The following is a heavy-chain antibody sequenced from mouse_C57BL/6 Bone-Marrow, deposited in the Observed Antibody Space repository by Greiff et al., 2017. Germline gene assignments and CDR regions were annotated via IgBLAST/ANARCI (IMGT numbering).Heavy chain of an antibody. D-gene: IGHD2-1*01. Sequence: QVQLHHPFSYLFIPFSSVKLSCKASGYTFTSYWMHWVKQRPGQGLEWIGEIDPSDSYTNYNQKFKGKSTLTVDKSSSTAYMQLSSLTSEDSAVYCCARLDAYLPFYAMDYWGQGTSVTVSS. J-gene: IGHJ4*01. V-gene: IGHV1-69*01. CDR3: ARLDAYLPFYAMDY. CDR2: IDPSDSYT. CDR1: GYTFTSYW.